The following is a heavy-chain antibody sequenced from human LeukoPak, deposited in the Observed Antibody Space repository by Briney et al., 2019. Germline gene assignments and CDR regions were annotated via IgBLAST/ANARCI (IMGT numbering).Heavy chain of an antibody. D-gene: IGHD2-2*01. CDR3: ARDCSSTSCYGGGYDY. V-gene: IGHV1-69*01. CDR2: IIPIFGTA. J-gene: IGHJ4*02. CDR1: GGTFSSYA. Sequence: GGSVKVSCKASGGTFSSYAISWVRQAPGQGLEWVGGIIPIFGTANYAQKFQGRFTLTADESTSTAYMELSSLRSEDTAVYYCARDCSSTSCYGGGYDYWGQGTLVTVSS.